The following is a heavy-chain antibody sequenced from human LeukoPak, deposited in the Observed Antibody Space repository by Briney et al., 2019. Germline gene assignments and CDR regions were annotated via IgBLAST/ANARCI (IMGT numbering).Heavy chain of an antibody. CDR3: ARGLVLLWFGESFDP. CDR1: GGSISSYY. CDR2: IHYSGST. V-gene: IGHV4-59*12. Sequence: SETLSLTCTVSGGSISSYYWSWIRQPPGKGLEWIGYIHYSGSTNYNPSLKSRVTISVDTSKNQFSLKLSSVTAADTAVYYCARGLVLLWFGESFDPWGQGTLVTVSS. J-gene: IGHJ5*02. D-gene: IGHD3-10*01.